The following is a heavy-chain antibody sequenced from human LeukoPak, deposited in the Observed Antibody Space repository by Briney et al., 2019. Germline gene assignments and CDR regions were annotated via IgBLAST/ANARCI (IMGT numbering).Heavy chain of an antibody. CDR1: GFTFSNAW. V-gene: IGHV3-69-1*01. CDR3: ARDAGNSGYGCDL. Sequence: GGSLRLSCAASGFTFSNAWMSWVRQAPGKGLEWVSHIRSSSETFYADSVKGRFTISRDNARNSLYLQMNNLRGEDTAIYYCARDAGNSGYGCDLWGQGTLVTVSS. CDR2: IRSSSET. D-gene: IGHD5-12*01. J-gene: IGHJ5*02.